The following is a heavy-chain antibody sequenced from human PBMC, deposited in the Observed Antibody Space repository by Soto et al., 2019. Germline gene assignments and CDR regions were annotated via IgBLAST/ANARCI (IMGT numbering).Heavy chain of an antibody. V-gene: IGHV1-18*01. J-gene: IGHJ4*02. CDR3: ATRSPAFYY. CDR1: GYTFTSYG. D-gene: IGHD3-16*01. Sequence: QVQLVQSGPEVKKPGASVKVSCKTSGYTFTSYGISWVRQAPGQGLEWMGWISTDKGKTNYAQNFQGRVTMTTDTSSSTAYMELRSLRSDDTAVYYCATRSPAFYYWGQGTLVTVSS. CDR2: ISTDKGKT.